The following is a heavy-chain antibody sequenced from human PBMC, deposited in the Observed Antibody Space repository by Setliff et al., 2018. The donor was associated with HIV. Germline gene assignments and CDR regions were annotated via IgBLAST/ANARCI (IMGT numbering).Heavy chain of an antibody. V-gene: IGHV3-49*03. Sequence: GSLRLSCAASGFTFGDYPMSWFRQAPGKGLEWVSFIRTKAYRGTTEYAASVEGRFTISRDNAKNSLYLQMNSLRAEDTAVYYCARNTDVDSVYRHFHIWGQGTMGT. CDR3: ARNTDVDSVYRHFHI. CDR2: IRTKAYRGTT. CDR1: GFTFGDYP. J-gene: IGHJ3*02. D-gene: IGHD1-26*01.